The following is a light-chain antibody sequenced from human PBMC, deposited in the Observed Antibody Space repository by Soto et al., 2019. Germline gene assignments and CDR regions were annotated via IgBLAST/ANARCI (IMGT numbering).Light chain of an antibody. V-gene: IGLV2-14*03. CDR3: SSYTSDSTGV. CDR1: SSDVGGYKY. Sequence: QSVLSQPASVSGSPGQSITISCTGTSSDVGGYKYVSWYQHHPGKVPKLIIYDVSNRPSGVSNRFSGSKSGNTASLTISGLQAEDEADYYCSSYTSDSTGVFGGGTKLTV. CDR2: DVS. J-gene: IGLJ2*01.